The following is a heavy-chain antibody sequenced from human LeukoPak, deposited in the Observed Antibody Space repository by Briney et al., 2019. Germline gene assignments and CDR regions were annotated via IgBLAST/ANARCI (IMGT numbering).Heavy chain of an antibody. J-gene: IGHJ4*02. CDR1: GGSFSGYY. V-gene: IGHV4-34*01. CDR3: ARGGVGPFGY. D-gene: IGHD1-26*01. CDR2: INHSGST. Sequence: SETLSLTCAVYGGSFSGYYWSWIRQPPGKGLEWIGEINHSGSTNYNPSHKSRVTISVDTSKNQFSLKLSSVTAADTAVYYCARGGVGPFGYWGQGTLVTVSS.